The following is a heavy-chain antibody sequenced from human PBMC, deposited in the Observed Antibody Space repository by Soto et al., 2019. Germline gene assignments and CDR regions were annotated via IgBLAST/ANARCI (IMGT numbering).Heavy chain of an antibody. Sequence: GSLRLSCAASGFTFSSYGMHWVRQAPGKGLEWVAVISYDGSNKYYADSVKGRFTISRDNSKNTLYLQMNSLRAEDTAVYYCARCARGGGDCYGSYYYYYGMDVWGQGTTVTVSS. J-gene: IGHJ6*02. D-gene: IGHD2-21*02. V-gene: IGHV3-30*03. CDR3: ARCARGGGDCYGSYYYYYGMDV. CDR1: GFTFSSYG. CDR2: ISYDGSNK.